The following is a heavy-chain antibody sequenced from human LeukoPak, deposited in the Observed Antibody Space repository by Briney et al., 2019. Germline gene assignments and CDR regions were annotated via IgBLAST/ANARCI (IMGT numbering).Heavy chain of an antibody. CDR1: GGSFSGYY. Sequence: KSSETLSLTCAVYGGSFSGYYWSWIRQPPGKGLDWIGEINHSGSTNYNPSLKSRVTISVDTSKNQFSLKLSSVTAADTAVYYCASSDIVVVPAAIFVDWGQGTLVTVSS. J-gene: IGHJ4*02. D-gene: IGHD2-2*01. V-gene: IGHV4-34*01. CDR3: ASSDIVVVPAAIFVD. CDR2: INHSGST.